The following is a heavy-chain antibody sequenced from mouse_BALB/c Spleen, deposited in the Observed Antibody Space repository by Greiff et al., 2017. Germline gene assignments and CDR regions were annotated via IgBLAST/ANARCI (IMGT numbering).Heavy chain of an antibody. CDR3: ARGITTATSWFAY. D-gene: IGHD1-2*01. J-gene: IGHJ3*01. Sequence: QVQLQQSGAELAKPGASVKMSCKASGYTFTSYWMHWVKQRPGQGLEWIGYINPSTGYTEYNQKFKDKATLTADKSSSTAYMQLSSLTSEDSAVYYCARGITTATSWFAYWGQGTLVTVSA. V-gene: IGHV1-7*01. CDR2: INPSTGYT. CDR1: GYTFTSYW.